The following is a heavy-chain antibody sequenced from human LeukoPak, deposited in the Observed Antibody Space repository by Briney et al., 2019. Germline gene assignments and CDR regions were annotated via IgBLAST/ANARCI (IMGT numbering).Heavy chain of an antibody. J-gene: IGHJ4*02. CDR2: IQRSGST. Sequence: SETLSLTCTVSLDSTTSNFWSWVRQPPGKGLEWIGEIQRSGSTNYNPSLQSRVTITIDRSRNQIVLELSSVTAADTAVYYCAREILGGFSPGAYWGQGTLVTVSS. CDR3: AREILGGFSPGAY. D-gene: IGHD3-10*01. CDR1: LDSTTSNF. V-gene: IGHV4-4*02.